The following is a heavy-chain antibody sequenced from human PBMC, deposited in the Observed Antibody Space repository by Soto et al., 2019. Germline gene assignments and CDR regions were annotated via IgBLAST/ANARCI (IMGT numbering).Heavy chain of an antibody. D-gene: IGHD3-22*01. Sequence: GGSLRLSCAASGFTFSSYSMNWVRPAPGKGLEWGSSISSSSTYIYYADSVKGRFTISRDDAKNSLYLQMNSLRAEDTAVYYCARDTYYYDSGGYYYASDAFDIWGQGTMVTVSS. CDR1: GFTFSSYS. CDR3: ARDTYYYDSGGYYYASDAFDI. J-gene: IGHJ3*02. CDR2: ISSSSTYI. V-gene: IGHV3-21*01.